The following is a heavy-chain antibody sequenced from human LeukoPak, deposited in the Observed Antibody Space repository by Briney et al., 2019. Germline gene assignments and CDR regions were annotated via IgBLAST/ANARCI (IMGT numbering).Heavy chain of an antibody. CDR3: ARDLGFQGQWLQSGDY. CDR2: ISTYNGNT. V-gene: IGHV1-18*01. Sequence: GTSVKVSCKASGYTFTDYGINWVRQAPGQGLDWMGWISTYNGNTRSTQKFQGRVTMTTDTSTSTAYMELRSLRSDDTAVYYCARDLGFQGQWLQSGDYWGQGTLVNVSS. CDR1: GYTFTDYG. J-gene: IGHJ4*02. D-gene: IGHD6-19*01.